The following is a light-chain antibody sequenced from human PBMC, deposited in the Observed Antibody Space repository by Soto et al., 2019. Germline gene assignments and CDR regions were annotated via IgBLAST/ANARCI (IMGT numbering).Light chain of an antibody. CDR3: QQYNSKWT. CDR2: DAS. Sequence: DIQMTQSPSTLSASVGDRVPITGPASQSLRSWFAWSQRKPGKAPKLLIYDASSSESGGPSRFSGSGSGTEFTLTISSLQPDDFATYYCQQYNSKWTFGQGTKVDIK. J-gene: IGKJ1*01. V-gene: IGKV1-5*01. CDR1: QSLRSW.